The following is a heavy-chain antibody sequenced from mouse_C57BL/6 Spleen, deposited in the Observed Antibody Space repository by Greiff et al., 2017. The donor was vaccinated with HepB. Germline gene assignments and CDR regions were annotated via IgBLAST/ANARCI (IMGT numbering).Heavy chain of an antibody. V-gene: IGHV1-26*01. CDR3: SYDGYYGETY. Sequence: EVQLQQSGPELVKPGASVKISCKASGYTFTDYYMNWVKQSHGKSLEWIGDINPNNGGTSYNQKFKGKATLTVDKSSSTAYMELRSLTSEDSAVYYCSYDGYYGETYGGQGTLVTVSA. D-gene: IGHD2-3*01. CDR2: INPNNGGT. CDR1: GYTFTDYY. J-gene: IGHJ3*01.